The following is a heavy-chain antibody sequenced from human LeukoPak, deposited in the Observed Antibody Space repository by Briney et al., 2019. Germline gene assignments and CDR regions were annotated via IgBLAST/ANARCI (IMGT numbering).Heavy chain of an antibody. Sequence: GGSLRLSCAASGFTFSSYAMPWVRQAPGKGLEWVAVISYDGSNKYYADSVKGRFTISRDKSKNTLNLQMNSLRAEDTAVYYCARDGVSYGYSPYNWFDPWGQGTLVTVSS. CDR2: ISYDGSNK. CDR1: GFTFSSYA. CDR3: ARDGVSYGYSPYNWFDP. D-gene: IGHD5-18*01. J-gene: IGHJ5*02. V-gene: IGHV3-30*01.